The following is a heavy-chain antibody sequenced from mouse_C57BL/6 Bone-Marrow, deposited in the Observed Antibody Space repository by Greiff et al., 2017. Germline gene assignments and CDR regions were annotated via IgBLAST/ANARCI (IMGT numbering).Heavy chain of an antibody. D-gene: IGHD2-4*01. CDR1: GYTFTDYY. CDR3: ARLTGLPWYFDV. Sequence: EVQLQQSGPELVKPGASVKISCKASGYTFTDYYMNWVKQSHGKSLEWIGDINPNNGGTSYNQKFKGKATLTVDKSSSTAYMELRSLTSEDSAVYYCARLTGLPWYFDVWGTGTTVTVSS. CDR2: INPNNGGT. J-gene: IGHJ1*03. V-gene: IGHV1-26*01.